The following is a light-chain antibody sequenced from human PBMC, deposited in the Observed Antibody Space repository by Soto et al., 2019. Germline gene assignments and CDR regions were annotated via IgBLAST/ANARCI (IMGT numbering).Light chain of an antibody. CDR1: NSNIGIEY. CDR2: DND. Sequence: QSVLTQPPSVSAAPGQEVTIACFGSNSNIGIEYVAWYQHLPGTAPKLVIYDNDKRPSGIPDRFSGSKSGTSATLGITGLHTGDEADYYCATWDSSLGAVVFGGGTKLTVL. V-gene: IGLV1-51*01. CDR3: ATWDSSLGAVV. J-gene: IGLJ3*02.